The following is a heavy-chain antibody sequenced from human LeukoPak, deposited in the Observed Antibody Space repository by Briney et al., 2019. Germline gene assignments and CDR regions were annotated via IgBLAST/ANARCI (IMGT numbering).Heavy chain of an antibody. CDR3: ARGPHSWGFFDY. V-gene: IGHV5-51*01. D-gene: IGHD7-27*01. Sequence: GESLKISCKGSGNSFTTYWIAWVRQMPGKGLEWMGVIYPGDSDTRYSPSFQGQVTISADKSISTAYLQWSSLKASDTAMYYCARGPHSWGFFDYWGQGTLVTVSS. CDR1: GNSFTTYW. J-gene: IGHJ4*02. CDR2: IYPGDSDT.